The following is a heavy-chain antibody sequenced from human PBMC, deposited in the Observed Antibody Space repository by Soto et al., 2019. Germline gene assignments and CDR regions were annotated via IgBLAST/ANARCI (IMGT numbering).Heavy chain of an antibody. V-gene: IGHV4-4*07. CDR3: ARGQRFSDWFDP. J-gene: IGHJ5*02. Sequence: PSETLSLTCTVTGGDIGGYYWTWIRQSAGGGLEWIGRIYSSVSTNYNPSLKSRVTISLDTSMNQFSVRLRSVTAADTAVYYCARGQRFSDWFDPWGQGTLVTVSS. CDR2: IYSSVST. D-gene: IGHD3-3*01. CDR1: GGDIGGYY.